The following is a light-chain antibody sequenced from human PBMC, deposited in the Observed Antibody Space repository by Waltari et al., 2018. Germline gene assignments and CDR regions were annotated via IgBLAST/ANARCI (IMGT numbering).Light chain of an antibody. J-gene: IGLJ2*01. CDR1: SNDVGGYNY. CDR3: SSYAGSNTVI. Sequence: QSALTQPPSASGSPGQSVTISCTGTSNDVGGYNYVSWYQPHPDKAPKLIIYEVKTRPSGVPDRFSGSKSDNTASLTVSGLQAGDEADYYCSSYAGSNTVIFGGGTKLTVL. CDR2: EVK. V-gene: IGLV2-8*01.